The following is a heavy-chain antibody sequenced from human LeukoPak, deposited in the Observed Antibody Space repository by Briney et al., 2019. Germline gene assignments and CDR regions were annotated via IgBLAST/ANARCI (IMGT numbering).Heavy chain of an antibody. J-gene: IGHJ5*02. D-gene: IGHD2-15*01. CDR1: GGSISSGDYY. Sequence: PSETLSLTCTVSGGSISSGDYYWSWIRQPPGKGLEWIGYIYYSGSTYYNPSLKSRVTISVDTSKNQFSLKLSSVTAADTAVYYCARVYVVVVAGRGWFDPWGQGTLVTVSS. CDR3: ARVYVVVVAGRGWFDP. V-gene: IGHV4-30-4*08. CDR2: IYYSGST.